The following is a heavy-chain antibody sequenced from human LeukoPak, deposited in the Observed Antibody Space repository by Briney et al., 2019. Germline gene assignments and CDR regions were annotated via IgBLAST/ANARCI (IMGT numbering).Heavy chain of an antibody. J-gene: IGHJ4*02. Sequence: GGSLRLSCAASGFSFSSYWMSWVRQAPGKGLEWVSVIYSGGSTYYADSVKGRFTISRDNSKNTLYLQMNSLRAEDTAVYYCASSNGPNWGYYVAFHYWGQGTLVTVSS. D-gene: IGHD7-27*01. V-gene: IGHV3-53*01. CDR2: IYSGGST. CDR1: GFSFSSYW. CDR3: ASSNGPNWGYYVAFHY.